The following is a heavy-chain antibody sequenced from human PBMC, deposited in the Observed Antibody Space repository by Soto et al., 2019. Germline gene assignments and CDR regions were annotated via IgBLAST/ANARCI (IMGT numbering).Heavy chain of an antibody. Sequence: SETLSLTCTVSGGSISSSSYYWGWIRQPPGKGLEWIGSIYYSGSTYYNPSLKSRVTISVDTSKNQFSLKLSSVTAADTAVYYCARHHSSGWNRVYYYYGMDVWGQGTTVTVSS. CDR2: IYYSGST. CDR3: ARHHSSGWNRVYYYYGMDV. D-gene: IGHD6-19*01. V-gene: IGHV4-39*01. CDR1: GGSISSSSYY. J-gene: IGHJ6*02.